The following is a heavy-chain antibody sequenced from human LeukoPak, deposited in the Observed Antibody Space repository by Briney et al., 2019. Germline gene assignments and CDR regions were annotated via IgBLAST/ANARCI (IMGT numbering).Heavy chain of an antibody. Sequence: SQTLSLTCAISGDSVSSNSAAWNWIRQSPSRGLEWLGRTYYRSKWYNDYAVSVKSRITINPDTSKNHFSLQLNSVTPEDTAVYYCARSDRIAVAGPLFDYWGQGTLVTVSS. CDR3: ARSDRIAVAGPLFDY. D-gene: IGHD6-19*01. CDR2: TYYRSKWYN. CDR1: GDSVSSNSAA. V-gene: IGHV6-1*01. J-gene: IGHJ4*02.